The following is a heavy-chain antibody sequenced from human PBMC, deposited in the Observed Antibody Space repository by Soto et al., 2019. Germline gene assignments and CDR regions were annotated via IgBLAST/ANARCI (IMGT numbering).Heavy chain of an antibody. J-gene: IGHJ4*02. V-gene: IGHV5-10-1*01. CDR2: IDPSDSYT. Sequence: GESLKISCKGSGYSFTSYWISWVRQMPGKGLEWMGRIDPSDSYTNYSPSFQGHVTISADKSISTAYLQWSSLKASDTAMYYCVRDQGDHVIHFDHWGQGALVTVSS. CDR3: VRDQGDHVIHFDH. D-gene: IGHD3-16*01. CDR1: GYSFTSYW.